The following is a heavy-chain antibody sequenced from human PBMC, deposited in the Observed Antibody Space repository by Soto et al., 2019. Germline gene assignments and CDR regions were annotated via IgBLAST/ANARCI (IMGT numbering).Heavy chain of an antibody. D-gene: IGHD3-10*02. V-gene: IGHV3-74*03. CDR1: GFTFSSYW. CDR3: VRDDCGRGIDY. J-gene: IGHJ4*02. CDR2: INSDGTHT. Sequence: EVQLVESGGGLVHPGGSLTLSCAASGFTFSSYWMHWVRQVPGKGLVWVSHINSDGTHTTYADSVKGRFTISRDNAKNTLYLQMNSLRAEDTAVYYCVRDDCGRGIDYWGLGTLVTVSS.